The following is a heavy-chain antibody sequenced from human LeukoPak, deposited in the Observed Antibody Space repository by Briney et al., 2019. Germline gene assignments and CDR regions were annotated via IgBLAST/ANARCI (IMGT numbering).Heavy chain of an antibody. Sequence: GGSLRLSRAAPGFNFSSHAMHWVRQAPGKGLEWVAVISYDGSKKYYGDSVKGRFTISRDNSKNTLYLQMNSLRTEDTAVYYCARDIAATGTYTDYWGQGTLVTVSS. D-gene: IGHD6-13*01. CDR3: ARDIAATGTYTDY. CDR2: ISYDGSKK. J-gene: IGHJ4*02. CDR1: GFNFSSHA. V-gene: IGHV3-30-3*01.